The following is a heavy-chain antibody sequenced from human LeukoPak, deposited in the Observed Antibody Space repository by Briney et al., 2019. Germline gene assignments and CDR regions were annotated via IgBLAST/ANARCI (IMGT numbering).Heavy chain of an antibody. V-gene: IGHV3-23*01. CDR3: AKDPYYDFWSGYYFVPSPVDY. J-gene: IGHJ4*02. D-gene: IGHD3-3*01. CDR1: GGSFSGYY. CDR2: ISGSGGST. Sequence: ETLSLTCAVYGGSFSGYYWSWIRQPPGKGLEWVSAISGSGGSTYYADSVKGRFTISRDNSKNTLYLQMNSLRAEDTAVYYCAKDPYYDFWSGYYFVPSPVDYWGQGTLVTVSS.